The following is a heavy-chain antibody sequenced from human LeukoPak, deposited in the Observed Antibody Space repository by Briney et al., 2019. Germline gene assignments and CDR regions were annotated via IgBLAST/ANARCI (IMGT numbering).Heavy chain of an antibody. D-gene: IGHD3-22*01. V-gene: IGHV4-39*01. CDR2: IYYSGST. CDR1: GGSISSSSYY. J-gene: IGHJ3*02. CDR3: ARAYYYDSSGYYFLSAFDI. Sequence: KTSETLSLTCTVSGGSISSSSYYWGWIRQPPGKGLEWIGSIYYSGSTYYNPSLKSRVTISVDTSKNQFSLKLSSVTAADTAVYYCARAYYYDSSGYYFLSAFDIWGQGTMVTVSS.